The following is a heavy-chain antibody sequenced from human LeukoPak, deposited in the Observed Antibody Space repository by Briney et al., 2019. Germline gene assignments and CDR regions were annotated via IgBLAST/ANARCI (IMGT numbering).Heavy chain of an antibody. J-gene: IGHJ4*02. D-gene: IGHD3-22*01. CDR3: ARDPDNYYDSSCGFDC. CDR1: GFTFSSYS. CDR2: ISSSSSTI. V-gene: IGHV3-48*01. Sequence: GGSLRLSCAASGFTFSSYSMNWVRQAPGKGLEWVSYISSSSSTIYYADSVKGRFTISRDNAKNSLYLQMNSLRAEDTAVYYCARDPDNYYDSSCGFDCWGQVTLVT.